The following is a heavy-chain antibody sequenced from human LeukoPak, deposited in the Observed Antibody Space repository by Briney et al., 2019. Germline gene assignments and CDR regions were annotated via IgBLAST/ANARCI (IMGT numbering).Heavy chain of an antibody. CDR3: ARHLWLVQQPFDY. V-gene: IGHV4-34*01. J-gene: IGHJ4*02. D-gene: IGHD6-19*01. CDR2: INHSGST. CDR1: GGSFSGYY. Sequence: ASETLSLTCAVYGGSFSGYYWSWIRQPPGKGLEWIGEINHSGSTNYNPSLKSRVTISVDTSKNQFSLKLSSVTAADTAVYYCARHLWLVQQPFDYWGQGALVTVSS.